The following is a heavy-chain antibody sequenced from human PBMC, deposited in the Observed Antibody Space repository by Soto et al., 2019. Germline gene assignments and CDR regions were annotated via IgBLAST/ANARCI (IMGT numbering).Heavy chain of an antibody. CDR3: SRVVGRGIVGATKLGGPEQ. Sequence: QVQLVESGGGVVQPGRSLRLSCAASGFTFSSYGMHWVRQAPGKGLEWVAVIWYDGSNKYYADSVKGRFTISRDNSKNQVELQMKRLGGGGKALDYFSRVVGRGIVGATKLGGPEQRGQGTLV. J-gene: IGHJ1*01. V-gene: IGHV3-33*01. D-gene: IGHD1-26*01. CDR1: GFTFSSYG. CDR2: IWYDGSNK.